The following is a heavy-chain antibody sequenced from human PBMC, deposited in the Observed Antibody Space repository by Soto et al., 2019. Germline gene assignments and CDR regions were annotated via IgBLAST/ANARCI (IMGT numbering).Heavy chain of an antibody. CDR1: GGTFSSYA. D-gene: IGHD3-22*01. CDR2: IIPIFGTA. Sequence: SVKVSCKASGGTFSSYAISWVRQAPGQGLEWMGGIIPIFGTANYAQKFQGRVTITADESTSTAYMELSSLRSEDTAVYYCARDRDYYDSSGYSPYYFDYWGQGTLVTVS. J-gene: IGHJ4*02. CDR3: ARDRDYYDSSGYSPYYFDY. V-gene: IGHV1-69*13.